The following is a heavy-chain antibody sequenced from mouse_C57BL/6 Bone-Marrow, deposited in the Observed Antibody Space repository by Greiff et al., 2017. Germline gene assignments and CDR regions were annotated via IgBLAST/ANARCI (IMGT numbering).Heavy chain of an antibody. CDR2: IYPRSGNT. J-gene: IGHJ4*01. V-gene: IGHV1-81*01. D-gene: IGHD2-1*01. Sequence: QVQLKQSGAELARPGASVKLSCKASGYTFTSYGISWVKQRTGQGLEWIGEIYPRSGNTYYNEKFKGKATLTADKSSSTAYMELRSLTSEDSAVYFCARFSYGNYFYAMDYWGQGTSVTVSS. CDR1: GYTFTSYG. CDR3: ARFSYGNYFYAMDY.